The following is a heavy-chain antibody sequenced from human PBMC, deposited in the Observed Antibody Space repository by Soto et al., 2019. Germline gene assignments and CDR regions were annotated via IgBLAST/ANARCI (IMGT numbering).Heavy chain of an antibody. CDR1: GGSISSSSYY. Sequence: PSETLSLTCTVSGGSISSSSYYWGWIRQPPGKGLEWIGSIYYSGSTYYNPSLKSRVTISVDTSKNQFSLKLSSVTAADTAVYYCARLRSGGELDYYMDVWGKGTTVTVSS. V-gene: IGHV4-39*01. CDR2: IYYSGST. J-gene: IGHJ6*03. CDR3: ARLRSGGELDYYMDV. D-gene: IGHD4-17*01.